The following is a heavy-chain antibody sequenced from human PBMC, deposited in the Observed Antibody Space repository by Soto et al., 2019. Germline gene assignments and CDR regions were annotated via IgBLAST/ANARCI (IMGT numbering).Heavy chain of an antibody. D-gene: IGHD2-21*02. CDR3: AKDDPVTFDY. V-gene: IGHV3-23*01. J-gene: IGHJ4*02. CDR2: ISGSGGST. Sequence: GGSLTLSCAPSGFTFGGNAMSRVRQAPGKGLEWVSAISGSGGSTYYADSVKGRFTISRDNSKNTLYLQMNSLRAEDTAVYYCAKDDPVTFDYWGQGNMVTVSS. CDR1: GFTFGGNA.